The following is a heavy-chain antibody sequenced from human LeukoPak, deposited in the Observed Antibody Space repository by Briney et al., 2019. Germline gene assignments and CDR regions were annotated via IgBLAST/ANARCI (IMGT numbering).Heavy chain of an antibody. Sequence: GASVKVSCKASGYTFTGYFMHWVRQAPGQGLQWMGWINTNSGGTNYAQKFQGRVTMTRETSISTAYMELSRLRSDDTAVYYCAKICTGASCYPGAFDIWGQGTMVTVSS. CDR2: INTNSGGT. V-gene: IGHV1-2*02. CDR1: GYTFTGYF. D-gene: IGHD2-8*02. CDR3: AKICTGASCYPGAFDI. J-gene: IGHJ3*02.